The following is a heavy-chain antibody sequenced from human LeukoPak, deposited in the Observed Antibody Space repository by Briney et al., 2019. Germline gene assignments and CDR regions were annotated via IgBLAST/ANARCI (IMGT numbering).Heavy chain of an antibody. CDR3: VTGDPIWFDP. CDR2: VTSGGGHI. Sequence: GGSLRLSCAASGFSFSNYAMSWVRQAPGKGLEWVSRVTSGGGHIYYADFVKGRFTISRDDSKNTLFLQMGSLRVEDTAVYYCVTGDPIWFDPWGQGTLVTVSS. CDR1: GFSFSNYA. D-gene: IGHD3-10*01. V-gene: IGHV3-23*01. J-gene: IGHJ5*02.